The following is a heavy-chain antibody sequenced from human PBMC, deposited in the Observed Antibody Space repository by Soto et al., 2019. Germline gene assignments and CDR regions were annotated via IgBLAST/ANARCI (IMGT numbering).Heavy chain of an antibody. CDR2: ISYDGSNK. CDR3: AKDLTLNTARINWFDP. CDR1: GFTCSRYG. Sequence: GGSLRLSCAASGFTCSRYGMHWVRQAPGKGLEWVAVISYDGSNKYYADSVKGRFTISRDNSKNTLYLQMNSLRAEDTAVYYCAKDLTLNTARINWFDPWGQGTLVTVSS. J-gene: IGHJ5*02. V-gene: IGHV3-30*18. D-gene: IGHD5-18*01.